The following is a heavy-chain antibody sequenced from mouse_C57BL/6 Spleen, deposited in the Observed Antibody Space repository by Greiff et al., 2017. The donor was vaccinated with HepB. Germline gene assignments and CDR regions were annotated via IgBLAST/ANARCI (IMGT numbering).Heavy chain of an antibody. CDR1: YFAFMARA. J-gene: IGHJ4*01. CDR2: FTMYSDAT. Sequence: LKESGAELVRPGSSVQLSCKDSYFAFMARAMHWVKQRPGHGLEWIGSFTMYSDATEYSENFKGKATLTANTSSSTAYMELSSLTSEDSAVYYCARGGLRRRENYAMDYWGQGTSVTVSS. D-gene: IGHD2-2*01. V-gene: IGHV1-49*01. CDR3: ARGGLRRRENYAMDY.